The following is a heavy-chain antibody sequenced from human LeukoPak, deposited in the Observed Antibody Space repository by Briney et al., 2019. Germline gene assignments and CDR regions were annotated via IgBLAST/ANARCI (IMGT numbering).Heavy chain of an antibody. Sequence: ASVKVSCKASGYTFNGYYMHLVRQAPGQGLEWMGCINPNSSDTNYDQEFRGRVTLTRARSSSTAYMELTRLSSDAKAVDYCVREYCHGSCYSPINWYFDLWGRGTLVTVSS. V-gene: IGHV1-2*02. CDR3: VREYCHGSCYSPINWYFDL. CDR1: GYTFNGYY. J-gene: IGHJ2*01. CDR2: INPNSSDT. D-gene: IGHD2-15*01.